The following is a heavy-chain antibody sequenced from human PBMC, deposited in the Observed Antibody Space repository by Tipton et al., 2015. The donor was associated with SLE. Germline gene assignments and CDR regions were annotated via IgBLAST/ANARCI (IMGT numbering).Heavy chain of an antibody. Sequence: TLSLTCAVYGGSFSGYYWSWIRQPPGKGLEWIGEINHSGSTNYNPSLKSRVTISVDKSKNQFSLKLSSVTAADTAVYYCAALGYCSSTSCSRGTDNWFDPWGQGTLVTVSS. CDR1: GGSFSGYY. CDR2: INHSGST. CDR3: AALGYCSSTSCSRGTDNWFDP. V-gene: IGHV4-34*01. J-gene: IGHJ5*02. D-gene: IGHD2-2*01.